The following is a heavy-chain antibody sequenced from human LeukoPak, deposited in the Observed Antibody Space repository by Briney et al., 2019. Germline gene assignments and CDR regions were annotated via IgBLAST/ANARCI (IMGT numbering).Heavy chain of an antibody. CDR2: LRNSDFPV. D-gene: IGHD3-10*01. V-gene: IGHV3-11*04. CDR1: GFTFSDY. CDR3: ARDGIYHGSGSYLDY. Sequence: PGGSLRLSCETASGFTFSDYISWIRQAPGKGLEWVSYLRNSDFPVYYADSVKGRFTISRDNSGDTLFLQMTSLRPEDTAVYYCARDGIYHGSGSYLDYWGPGALVTVSS. J-gene: IGHJ4*02.